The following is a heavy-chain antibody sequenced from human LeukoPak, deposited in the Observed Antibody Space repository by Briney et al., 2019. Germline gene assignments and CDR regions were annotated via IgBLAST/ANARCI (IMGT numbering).Heavy chain of an antibody. CDR3: AKGSIKPKVYYMDV. Sequence: GGSLRLSCAASGFTFSSYWMSWVRQAPGKGLEWVAFIRYDGSSKYYADSVKGRFTISRDNSKNTLYLQMNSLRVEDTAVFYCAKGSIKPKVYYMDVWGKGTTVTISS. CDR2: IRYDGSSK. J-gene: IGHJ6*03. D-gene: IGHD3-9*01. V-gene: IGHV3-30*02. CDR1: GFTFSSYW.